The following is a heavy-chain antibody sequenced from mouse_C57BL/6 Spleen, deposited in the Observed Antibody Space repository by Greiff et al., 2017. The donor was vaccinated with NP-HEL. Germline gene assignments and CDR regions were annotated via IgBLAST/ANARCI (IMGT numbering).Heavy chain of an antibody. D-gene: IGHD2-5*01. CDR2: IDPNSGGT. CDR1: GYTFTSYW. Sequence: VQLKQPGAELVKPGASVKLSCKASGYTFTSYWMHWVKQRPGRGLEWIGRIDPNSGGTKYNEKFKSKATLTVDKPSSTAYMQLSSLTSEDSAVYYCARGYSNYPPWFAYWGQGTLVTVSA. CDR3: ARGYSNYPPWFAY. J-gene: IGHJ3*01. V-gene: IGHV1-72*01.